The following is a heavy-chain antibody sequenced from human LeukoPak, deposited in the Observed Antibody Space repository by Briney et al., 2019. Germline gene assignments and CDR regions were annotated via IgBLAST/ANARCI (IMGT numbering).Heavy chain of an antibody. J-gene: IGHJ4*02. D-gene: IGHD6-19*01. Sequence: SETLSLTCTVSGGSISSYYWSWIRQPPGKGLEWIGYIYYSGSTNYNLSLKSRVTISVDTSKNQFSLKLSSVTAADTAVYYCAREGDSSGWPMVSNYWGQGTLVTVSS. V-gene: IGHV4-59*01. CDR2: IYYSGST. CDR3: AREGDSSGWPMVSNY. CDR1: GGSISSYY.